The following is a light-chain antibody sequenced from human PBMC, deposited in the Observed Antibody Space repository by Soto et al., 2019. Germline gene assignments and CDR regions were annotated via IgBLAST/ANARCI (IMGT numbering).Light chain of an antibody. V-gene: IGKV3-20*01. CDR2: GAS. J-gene: IGKJ1*01. Sequence: EFELTQSPGTLSFSPGESLTLSCRASQGGSSSYLALYQQKPGQAPRLLIFGASRSATVIPDRFSCSGSGTGFTLTISRLEPEDVAVYYCQQYGSTPSWTFGQGTKVDI. CDR1: QGGSSSY. CDR3: QQYGSTPSWT.